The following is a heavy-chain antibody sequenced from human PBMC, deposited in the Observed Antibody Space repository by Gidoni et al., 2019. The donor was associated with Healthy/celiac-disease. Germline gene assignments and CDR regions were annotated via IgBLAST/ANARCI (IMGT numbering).Heavy chain of an antibody. D-gene: IGHD3-16*01. J-gene: IGHJ6*02. CDR1: GGSFSGYY. Sequence: QVQLQQWGAGLLTPSETLSLTCAVYGGSFSGYYWSWIRQPPGTGLEWIGEINHSGSTNYNPSLKGRFTISVDTSKNQFSLKLSSVTAADTAVYYCARGLGGYYYYGMDVWGQGTTVTVSS. CDR2: INHSGST. CDR3: ARGLGGYYYYGMDV. V-gene: IGHV4-34*01.